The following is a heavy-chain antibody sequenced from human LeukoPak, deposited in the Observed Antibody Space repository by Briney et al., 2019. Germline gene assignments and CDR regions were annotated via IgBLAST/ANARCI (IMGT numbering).Heavy chain of an antibody. J-gene: IGHJ6*03. V-gene: IGHV4-4*07. CDR3: ARNKGVYPAYYYYYMDV. Sequence: SETLSLTCTVSGGSISSYYWSWIRQPAGKGLEWIGRIYTSGSTNYNPSLKSRVTMSVDTSKNQFSLKLSSVTAADTAVYYCARNKGVYPAYYYYYMDVWGKGTTVTVSS. D-gene: IGHD5/OR15-5a*01. CDR2: IYTSGST. CDR1: GGSISSYY.